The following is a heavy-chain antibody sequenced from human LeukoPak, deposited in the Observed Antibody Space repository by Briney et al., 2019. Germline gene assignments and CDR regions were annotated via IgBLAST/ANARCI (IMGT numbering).Heavy chain of an antibody. J-gene: IGHJ4*02. V-gene: IGHV4-4*02. Sequence: SGTLSLTCAVSGGSISSSNWWSWVRQPPGKGLEWIGEIYHSGSTNYNPSLKSRVTISVDTSKNQFSLMLNSVTAADTAVYYCATPGRIAVAGQFDYWGQGTLVAVSS. CDR3: ATPGRIAVAGQFDY. CDR1: GGSISSSNW. D-gene: IGHD6-19*01. CDR2: IYHSGST.